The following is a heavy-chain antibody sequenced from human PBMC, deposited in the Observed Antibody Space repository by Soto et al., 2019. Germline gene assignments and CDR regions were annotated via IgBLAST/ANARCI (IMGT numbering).Heavy chain of an antibody. CDR1: GGSISSYY. D-gene: IGHD3-10*01. Sequence: SETLSLTCTVSGGSISSYYWSWIRQPPGKGLEWIGYIYYSGSTNYNPSLKSRVTISVDTSKNQFSLKLSSVTAADTAVYYCARDLSTYYYGSGSFLGVPLDGMDVWGQGTTVTVSS. CDR3: ARDLSTYYYGSGSFLGVPLDGMDV. V-gene: IGHV4-59*01. J-gene: IGHJ6*02. CDR2: IYYSGST.